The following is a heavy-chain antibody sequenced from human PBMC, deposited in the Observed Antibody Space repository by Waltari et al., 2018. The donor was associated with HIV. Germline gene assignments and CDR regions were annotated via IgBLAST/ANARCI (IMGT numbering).Heavy chain of an antibody. D-gene: IGHD5-12*01. CDR1: GFTFDDYA. CDR2: ISWNSGSI. Sequence: EVQLVESGGGLVQPGRSLRLSCAASGFTFDDYAMHLVRQAPGKGLEWVSGISWNSGSIGYADSVKGRFTISRDNAKNSLYLQMNSLRAEDTALYYCAKDLGYSGYERAGGMDVWGQGTTVTVSS. V-gene: IGHV3-9*01. J-gene: IGHJ6*02. CDR3: AKDLGYSGYERAGGMDV.